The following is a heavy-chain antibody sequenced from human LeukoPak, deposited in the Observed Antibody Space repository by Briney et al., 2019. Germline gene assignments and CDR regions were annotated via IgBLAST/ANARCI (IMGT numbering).Heavy chain of an antibody. CDR1: GFTFGDYA. CDR2: IRSKAYGGTT. J-gene: IGHJ4*02. V-gene: IGHV3-49*03. Sequence: GGSLRLSCTASGFTFGDYAMSWFRQAPGKGLEWVGFIRSKAYGGTTEYAASVKGRFTISRDDSKSIAYLQMNSLRAEDTAVYYCAKDAEYYFDYWGQGTLVTVSS. CDR3: AKDAEYYFDY.